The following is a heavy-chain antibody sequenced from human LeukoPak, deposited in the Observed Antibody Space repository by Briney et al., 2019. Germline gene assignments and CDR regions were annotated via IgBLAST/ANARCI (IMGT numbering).Heavy chain of an antibody. V-gene: IGHV4-38-2*02. Sequence: KPSETLSLTCTVSGGSISSYHWSWIRQPPGKGLEWIGSIYHSGSTYYNPSLKSRVTISVDTSKNQFSLKLSSVTAADTAVFYCARAFYSSSWYHKEDFFDYWGQGTLVTVSS. J-gene: IGHJ4*02. CDR1: GGSISSYH. CDR3: ARAFYSSSWYHKEDFFDY. CDR2: IYHSGST. D-gene: IGHD6-13*01.